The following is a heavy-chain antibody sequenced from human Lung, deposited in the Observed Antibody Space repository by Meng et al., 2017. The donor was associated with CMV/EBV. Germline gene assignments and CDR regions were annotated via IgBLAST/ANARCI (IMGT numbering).Heavy chain of an antibody. V-gene: IGHV3-21*06. CDR3: TRGVFDY. CDR2: ISGTTDYI. J-gene: IGHJ4*02. CDR1: GFTFSDYG. Sequence: GESLKISCATSGFTFSDYGMNWVRQAPGKGLEWVALISGTTDYIYYADSIKGRFTVSRDDAKNALYLQMNNLRAEDTALYYCTRGVFDYWGQGPMVTVSS.